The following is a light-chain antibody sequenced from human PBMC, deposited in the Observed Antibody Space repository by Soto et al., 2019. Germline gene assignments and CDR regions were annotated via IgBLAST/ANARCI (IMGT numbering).Light chain of an antibody. CDR3: QQYGRSPPNT. J-gene: IGKJ4*01. CDR1: QSVSSTY. CDR2: GAS. Sequence: EIVLTQSPGTLSLSPGERATLSCRASQSVSSTYLAWYQQKPGQAPRLLIYGASSRATGIPDRFSGSGSGTDFTLTISRLEPEDFAVYYCQQYGRSPPNTFXGGTKVDIK. V-gene: IGKV3-20*01.